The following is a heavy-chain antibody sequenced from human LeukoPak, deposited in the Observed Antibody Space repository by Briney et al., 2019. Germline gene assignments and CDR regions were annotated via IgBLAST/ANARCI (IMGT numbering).Heavy chain of an antibody. CDR3: AKDQSVYSSKDY. D-gene: IGHD5-18*01. Sequence: GSLRLSCAASGFTFSSYAMSWVRQAPGKGLEWVSAISGSGGSTYHADSVKGRFTISRDNSKNTLYLQMNSLRAEDTAVYYCAKDQSVYSSKDYWGQGTLVTVSS. CDR1: GFTFSSYA. J-gene: IGHJ4*02. CDR2: ISGSGGST. V-gene: IGHV3-23*01.